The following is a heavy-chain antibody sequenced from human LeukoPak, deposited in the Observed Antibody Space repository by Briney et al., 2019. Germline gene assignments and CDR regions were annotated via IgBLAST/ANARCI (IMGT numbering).Heavy chain of an antibody. J-gene: IGHJ5*02. CDR1: GGTFSSYA. CDR3: ARASYCSSTSCSEDDNWFDP. CDR2: IIPIFGTA. V-gene: IGHV1-69*05. Sequence: ASVKVSCKASGGTFSSYAISLVRQAPGQGLEWMGRIIPIFGTANYAQKFQGRVTITTDESTSTAYMELSSLRSEDTAVYYCARASYCSSTSCSEDDNWFDPWGQGTLVTVSS. D-gene: IGHD2-2*01.